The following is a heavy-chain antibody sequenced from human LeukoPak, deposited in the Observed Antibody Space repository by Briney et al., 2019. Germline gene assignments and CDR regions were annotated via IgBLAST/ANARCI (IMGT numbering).Heavy chain of an antibody. J-gene: IGHJ4*02. CDR3: AREGRFLDRSPVDY. D-gene: IGHD3/OR15-3a*01. CDR2: IKSDGSST. V-gene: IGHV3-74*01. Sequence: GGSLRLSCAASGFTFSSYWMHWVRQAPGKGLVWVSGIKSDGSSTSYADSVKGRFTVSRDNAKNTLYLQMNSPRAEDTAVYYCAREGRFLDRSPVDYWGQGSLVTVSS. CDR1: GFTFSSYW.